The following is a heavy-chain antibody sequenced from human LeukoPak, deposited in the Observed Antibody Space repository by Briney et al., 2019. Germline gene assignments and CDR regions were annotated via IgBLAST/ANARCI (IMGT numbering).Heavy chain of an antibody. Sequence: GGSLRLSCAASGFTFSSYWMHWVRQAPGKGLVWVSRINSDGSSTSYADSVKGRFTISRDNAKNTLYLQMNSLRAEDTAVYYCARGRTAAAGTRGDWFDPWGQGTLVTVSS. CDR2: INSDGSST. V-gene: IGHV3-74*01. J-gene: IGHJ5*02. CDR3: ARGRTAAAGTRGDWFDP. D-gene: IGHD6-13*01. CDR1: GFTFSSYW.